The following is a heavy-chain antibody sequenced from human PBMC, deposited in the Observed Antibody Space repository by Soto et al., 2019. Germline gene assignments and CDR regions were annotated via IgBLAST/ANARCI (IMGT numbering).Heavy chain of an antibody. CDR2: ITDNGGDT. CDR3: ARGSTDSYPGSRIFDF. Sequence: GSLRLSCVASGXTFGSRSMSWVRQAPGEGLEWVSTITDNGGDTKSADSVRGRFNISRENSKNTLYLQMSSLRAEDSAVYYCARGSTDSYPGSRIFDFWGRGTLGTVS. J-gene: IGHJ4*02. V-gene: IGHV3-23*01. CDR1: GXTFGSRS. D-gene: IGHD3-10*01.